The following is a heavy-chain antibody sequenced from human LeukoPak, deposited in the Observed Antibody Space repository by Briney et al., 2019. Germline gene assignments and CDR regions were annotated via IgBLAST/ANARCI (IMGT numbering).Heavy chain of an antibody. CDR3: AKGYLPRRERPFDY. Sequence: GGSLRLSCAASGFTFSSYAMSWVRQAPGKGLEWVSGISGSVGSTHYADSVKGRFTISRDNSKNTLYLQMNSLRAEDTAVYYCAKGYLPRRERPFDYWGQGTLVTVSS. D-gene: IGHD1-1*01. J-gene: IGHJ4*02. CDR2: ISGSVGST. CDR1: GFTFSSYA. V-gene: IGHV3-23*01.